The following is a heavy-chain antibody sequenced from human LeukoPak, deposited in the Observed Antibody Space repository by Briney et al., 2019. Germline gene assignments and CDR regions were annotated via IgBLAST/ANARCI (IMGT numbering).Heavy chain of an antibody. CDR2: IYTSGST. D-gene: IGHD6-19*01. CDR1: GGSISSGNYY. Sequence: SETLSLTCTVSGGSISSGNYYWRWIRQPAGKGLEWIGRIYTSGSTNYNPSLKSRVTISVDTSKNQFSLKLSSVTAADTAVYYCARHQAGSGWVDYWGQGTLVTVSS. J-gene: IGHJ4*02. V-gene: IGHV4-61*02. CDR3: ARHQAGSGWVDY.